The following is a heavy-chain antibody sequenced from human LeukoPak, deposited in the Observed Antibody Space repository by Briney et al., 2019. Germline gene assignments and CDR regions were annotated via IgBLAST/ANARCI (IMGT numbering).Heavy chain of an antibody. CDR1: GYTFTGYC. D-gene: IGHD1-26*01. V-gene: IGHV1-2*02. Sequence: ASVKVSCKASGYTFTGYCMHWVRQAPGQGLEWMGWINPNSGGTNYAQKFQGRVTMTRDTSISTAYMELSRLRSDDTAVYYCARVAIAEWDQTAPYFDYWGQGTLVTVSS. J-gene: IGHJ4*02. CDR3: ARVAIAEWDQTAPYFDY. CDR2: INPNSGGT.